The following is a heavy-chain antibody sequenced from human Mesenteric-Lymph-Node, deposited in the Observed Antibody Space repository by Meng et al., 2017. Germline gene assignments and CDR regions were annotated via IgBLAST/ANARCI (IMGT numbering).Heavy chain of an antibody. CDR1: GGTFSSYA. CDR3: ARDFAIAARRVPGY. J-gene: IGHJ4*02. D-gene: IGHD6-6*01. V-gene: IGHV1-69*05. Sequence: SVKVSCKASGGTFSSYAISWVRQAPGQGLEWMGGIIPIFGTANYAQKFQGRVTMTRNTSISTAYMELSSLRSEDTAVYYCARDFAIAARRVPGYWGQGTLVTVSS. CDR2: IIPIFGTA.